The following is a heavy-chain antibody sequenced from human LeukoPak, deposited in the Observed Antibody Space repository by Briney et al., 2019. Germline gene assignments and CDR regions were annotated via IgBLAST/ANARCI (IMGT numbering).Heavy chain of an antibody. J-gene: IGHJ4*02. CDR2: INPNSGGA. D-gene: IGHD6-25*01. CDR3: ARDLVYSSDWTGGLDC. V-gene: IGHV1-2*02. CDR1: GYTFTGYY. Sequence: ASVKVSCKASGYTFTGYYIHWVRQAPGQGLEWMGWINPNSGGANYAQNFQGRVTMTRDTPISTIYMELSSLRSDDTAVYYCARDLVYSSDWTGGLDCWGQGTLVTVTS.